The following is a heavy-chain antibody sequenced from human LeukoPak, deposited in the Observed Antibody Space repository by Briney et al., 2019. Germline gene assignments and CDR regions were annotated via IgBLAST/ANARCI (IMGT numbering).Heavy chain of an antibody. Sequence: PSETLSLTCIVSGYSIRNGFRWSWIRLSPGKGLEWIGDINYIRRPSYNPSLKSRVTISVDTSKNLFSLNLATVTAADTAIYFCARSEINDYTNFWGQGLQVIVSS. V-gene: IGHV4-38-2*02. CDR1: GYSIRNGFR. CDR2: INYIRRP. D-gene: IGHD3-3*01. J-gene: IGHJ4*02. CDR3: ARSEINDYTNF.